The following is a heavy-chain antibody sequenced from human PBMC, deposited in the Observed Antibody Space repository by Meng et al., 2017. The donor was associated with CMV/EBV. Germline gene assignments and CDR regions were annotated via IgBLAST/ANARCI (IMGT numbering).Heavy chain of an antibody. CDR2: INPNSGGT. V-gene: IGHV1-2*02. D-gene: IGHD3-3*01. J-gene: IGHJ5*02. CDR1: GYTFTGYY. Sequence: ASVKVSCKASGYTFTGYYMHWVRQAPGQGLEWMGWINPNSGGTNYAQKFQGRVTMTRDTSISTAYMELSRLRSDDTAVYYCARSFGGQGRFLEWLGPWGQGTTVTVSS. CDR3: ARSFGGQGRFLEWLGP.